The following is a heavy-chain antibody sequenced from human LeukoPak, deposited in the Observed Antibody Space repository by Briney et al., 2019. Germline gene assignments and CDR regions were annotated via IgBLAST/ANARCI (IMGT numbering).Heavy chain of an antibody. CDR1: GYPFTKWE. D-gene: IGHD1-14*01. V-gene: IGHV1-8*01. Sequence: GASVKVSCTTSGYPFTKWEINWVRQAAGQGLEWLGWVHPDNGNTYYAQSFRGRVTMSRDTSTTTAYMELSGFRSNDAAVYFCATGPRNDPWGQGTLVTVSS. CDR2: VHPDNGNT. CDR3: ATGPRNDP. J-gene: IGHJ5*02.